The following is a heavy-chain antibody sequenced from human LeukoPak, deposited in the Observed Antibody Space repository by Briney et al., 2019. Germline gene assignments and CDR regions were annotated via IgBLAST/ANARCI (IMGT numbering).Heavy chain of an antibody. J-gene: IGHJ4*02. V-gene: IGHV4-59*12. CDR2: IYYSGST. D-gene: IGHD3-10*01. CDR1: GDSINNYY. Sequence: SETLSLTCTVSGDSINNYYWSWIRQPPGKGLEWIGYIYYSGSTNYNPSLKSRVTMSVDTSKNQFSLKLSSVTAADTAVYYCARDLNQFGELSYYFDYWGQGTLVTVSS. CDR3: ARDLNQFGELSYYFDY.